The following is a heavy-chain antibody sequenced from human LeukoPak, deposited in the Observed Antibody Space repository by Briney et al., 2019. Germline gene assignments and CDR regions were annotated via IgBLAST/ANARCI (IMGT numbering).Heavy chain of an antibody. CDR1: GYTFTSYY. Sequence: GASVKVSCKASGYTFTSYYMHWVRQAPGQGLERMGIINPSGGSTSYAQKFQGRVTMTRDTSTSTVYMELSSLRSEDTAVYYCATSIKGKVVPAAPPGYYYGMDVWGQGTTVTVSS. CDR2: INPSGGST. CDR3: ATSIKGKVVPAAPPGYYYGMDV. D-gene: IGHD2-2*01. V-gene: IGHV1-46*01. J-gene: IGHJ6*02.